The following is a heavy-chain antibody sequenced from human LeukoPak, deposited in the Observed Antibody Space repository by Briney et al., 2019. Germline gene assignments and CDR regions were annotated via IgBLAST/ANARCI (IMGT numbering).Heavy chain of an antibody. J-gene: IGHJ3*02. CDR2: INYSGST. Sequence: SETLSLTCSVSGASFSSTTYYWGWIRQPPGKGLEWIGSINYSGSTYYNPSLKSRVTMSVDTSKNQFSLKLSSVTAADTAVYYCARRLGSFDAFDIWGQGTLVTVSS. CDR3: ARRLGSFDAFDI. D-gene: IGHD1-1*01. CDR1: GASFSSTTYY. V-gene: IGHV4-39*01.